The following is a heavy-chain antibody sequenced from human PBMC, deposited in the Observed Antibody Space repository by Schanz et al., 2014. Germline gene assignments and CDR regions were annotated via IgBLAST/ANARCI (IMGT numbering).Heavy chain of an antibody. CDR1: GFTFSDHH. V-gene: IGHV3-72*01. J-gene: IGHJ6*04. CDR3: ARSPRRDG. Sequence: EVQVVESGGGLVQPGGSLRLSCAASGFTFSDHHMDWVRQAPGKGLEWLGRTRNKANSYTTGYAASVKGRFTISRDESKNSLYLQMNSLKTEDTAVYYCARSPRRDGWGKVTMGNVSS. CDR2: TRNKANSYTT.